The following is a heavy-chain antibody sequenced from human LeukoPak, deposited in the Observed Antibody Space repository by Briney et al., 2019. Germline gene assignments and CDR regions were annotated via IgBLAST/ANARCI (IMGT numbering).Heavy chain of an antibody. V-gene: IGHV3-30*02. D-gene: IGHD2-21*02. CDR2: IRYDGSNK. CDR1: GFTFSSYG. Sequence: GGSLRLSCAASGFTFSSYGMHWVRQAPGKGLEWVAFIRYDGSNKYYADSVKGRFTISRDNAKNSLYLQVNSLRAEDTAVYYCARVPGVTRYFDSWGQGILVTVSS. CDR3: ARVPGVTRYFDS. J-gene: IGHJ4*02.